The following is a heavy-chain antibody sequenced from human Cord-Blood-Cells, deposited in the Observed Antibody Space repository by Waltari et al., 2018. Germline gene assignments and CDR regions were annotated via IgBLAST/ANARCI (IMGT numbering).Heavy chain of an antibody. J-gene: IGHJ5*02. CDR2: ITPILGTA. CDR1: GGTFSSYA. V-gene: IGHV1-69*01. CDR3: ARVGSSSGNWFDP. Sequence: QVQLVQSGAEVKKPGSSVKVSCKASGGTFSSYAISWVRQAPGQGLGWMGGITPILGTANYAQKFKGRVTITADESTSTAYMELSSLRSEDTAVYYCARVGSSSGNWFDPWGQGTLVTVSS. D-gene: IGHD6-6*01.